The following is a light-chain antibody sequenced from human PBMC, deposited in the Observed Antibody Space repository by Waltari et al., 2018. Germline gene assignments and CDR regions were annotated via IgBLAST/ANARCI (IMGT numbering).Light chain of an antibody. CDR1: SSDIGGYNY. J-gene: IGLJ3*02. V-gene: IGLV2-8*01. CDR2: EVT. Sequence: QSALTQPPSASGSPGQSVTISCTGTSSDIGGYNYVSWYHQHPGKAPKLMIYEVTKRPSGVPDRFSASKSGNTASLTVAGLQAEDEADYYCSSFAGSTNWVFGGGTKLTVL. CDR3: SSFAGSTNWV.